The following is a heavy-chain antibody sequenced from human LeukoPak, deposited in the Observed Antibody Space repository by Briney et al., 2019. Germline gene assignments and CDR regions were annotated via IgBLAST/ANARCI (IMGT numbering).Heavy chain of an antibody. D-gene: IGHD6-13*01. V-gene: IGHV4-34*01. CDR3: ARGGKVFIGAARWSWFDP. CDR2: INHSGST. J-gene: IGHJ5*02. Sequence: SETLSLTCAVYGGSFSGYYWSWIRQPPGKGLEWIGEINHSGSTNYNPSLKSRVTISVDTSKNQFSLKLSSLTAADTAVYYCARGGKVFIGAARWSWFDPWGQGTLVTVSS. CDR1: GGSFSGYY.